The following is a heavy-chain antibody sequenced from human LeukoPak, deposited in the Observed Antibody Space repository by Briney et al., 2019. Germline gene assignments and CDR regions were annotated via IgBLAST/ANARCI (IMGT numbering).Heavy chain of an antibody. CDR2: IIPIFGIA. Sequence: SVKVSCKASGGTFSSYAISWVRQAPGQGLEWMGRIIPIFGIANYAQKFQGRVTITADKSTSTAYMELSSLRSEDTAVYYRARDRAITGTTDAFDIWGQGTMVTVSS. J-gene: IGHJ3*02. CDR3: ARDRAITGTTDAFDI. V-gene: IGHV1-69*04. D-gene: IGHD1-20*01. CDR1: GGTFSSYA.